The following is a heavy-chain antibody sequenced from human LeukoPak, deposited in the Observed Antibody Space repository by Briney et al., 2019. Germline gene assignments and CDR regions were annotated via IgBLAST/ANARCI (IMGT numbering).Heavy chain of an antibody. CDR3: ARDSRGGWSGYFDL. D-gene: IGHD6-19*01. CDR2: IWHDGSAE. Sequence: GGSLRLSCAASGFIFRNYGMYWVRQAPGKGLEWAAVIWHDGSAEFYADSVKGRFSISRDDSKNTVYLQMNSLKVEDTALYYCARDSRGGWSGYFDLWGQGIVVTVSS. CDR1: GFIFRNYG. J-gene: IGHJ4*02. V-gene: IGHV3-33*07.